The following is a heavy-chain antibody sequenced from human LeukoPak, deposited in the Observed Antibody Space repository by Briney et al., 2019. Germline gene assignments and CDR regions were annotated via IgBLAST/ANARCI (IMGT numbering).Heavy chain of an antibody. CDR3: AKGVYNYCSGGSCYLDY. CDR1: GFTFSDYA. Sequence: GGSLRLSCAASGFTFSDYALGWVRQAPGKGLEWVSAISGSGGSTYYADSVKGRFTISRDNSKNTLYLQMNSLRAEDTAVYYCAKGVYNYCSGGSCYLDYWGQGTLVTVSS. D-gene: IGHD2-15*01. J-gene: IGHJ4*02. CDR2: ISGSGGST. V-gene: IGHV3-23*01.